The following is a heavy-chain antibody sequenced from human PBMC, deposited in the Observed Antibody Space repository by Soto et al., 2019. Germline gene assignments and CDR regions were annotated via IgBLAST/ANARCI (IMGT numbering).Heavy chain of an antibody. CDR3: ARLYYYDSSGYLIDP. D-gene: IGHD3-22*01. CDR1: GYTFTSYG. Sequence: GASVKVSCKASGYTFTSYGISWVRQAPGQGLEWMGWISAYNGNTNYAQKLQGRVTMTTDTSTSTAYMELRSLRSDDTAVYYCARLYYYDSSGYLIDPWGQGTRVTVAS. CDR2: ISAYNGNT. V-gene: IGHV1-18*01. J-gene: IGHJ5*02.